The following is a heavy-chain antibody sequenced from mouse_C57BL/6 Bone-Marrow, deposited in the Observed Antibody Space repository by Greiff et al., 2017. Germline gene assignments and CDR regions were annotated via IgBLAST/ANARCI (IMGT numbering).Heavy chain of an antibody. J-gene: IGHJ2*01. CDR2: IYPRNGNT. V-gene: IGHV1-81*01. CDR3: ARKIYFDY. Sequence: VQLVESGAELARPGASVKLSCKASGYTFTSYGISWVKQRTGQGLEWIGEIYPRNGNTYYNEKFKGKATLTAAQSSSPAYMELRSLTSEDSAVYFCARKIYFDYWGKGTTLTVSS. CDR1: GYTFTSYG.